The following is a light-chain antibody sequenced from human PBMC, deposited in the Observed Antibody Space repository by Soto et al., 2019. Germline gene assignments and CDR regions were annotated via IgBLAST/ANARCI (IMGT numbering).Light chain of an antibody. CDR2: EVS. CDR3: NSYTGSSTYV. V-gene: IGLV2-18*02. Sequence: QSALTQPPSVTGSPGQSVAISCTGTSSDVGSYNRVSWYQQPPGAAPQLMICEVSNRPSGVPDRFSGSKSGNTASLTISGLQAEDEADYYCNSYTGSSTYVFGTGTKVTDL. J-gene: IGLJ1*01. CDR1: SSDVGSYNR.